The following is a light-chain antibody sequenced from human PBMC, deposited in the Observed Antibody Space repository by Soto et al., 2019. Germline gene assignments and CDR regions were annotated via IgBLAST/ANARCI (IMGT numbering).Light chain of an antibody. CDR1: QCITKY. Sequence: DIQMTQSPSSLSASVGDRVTITCRASQCITKYLAWYQHKPGKVHNLLIYTASTLQSGVPSRFSGSGYGTDFTLTISSLQPEDVATYYCQKYNRAPYTFGPGNKVDIK. V-gene: IGKV1-27*01. CDR3: QKYNRAPYT. CDR2: TAS. J-gene: IGKJ3*01.